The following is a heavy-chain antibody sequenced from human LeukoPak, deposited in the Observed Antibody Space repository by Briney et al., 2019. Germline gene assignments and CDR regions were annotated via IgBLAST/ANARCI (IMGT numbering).Heavy chain of an antibody. D-gene: IGHD2-2*01. V-gene: IGHV4-39*01. CDR3: ASLPIVVVPAARAHYGMDV. J-gene: IGHJ6*02. Sequence: SETLSLTCTVSGGSISSSSYYWGWIRQPPGKGLEWIGSIYYSGSTYYNPSLKSRVTISVDTSKNQFSLKLSSVTAADTAVYYCASLPIVVVPAARAHYGMDVWGQGTTVTFSS. CDR1: GGSISSSSYY. CDR2: IYYSGST.